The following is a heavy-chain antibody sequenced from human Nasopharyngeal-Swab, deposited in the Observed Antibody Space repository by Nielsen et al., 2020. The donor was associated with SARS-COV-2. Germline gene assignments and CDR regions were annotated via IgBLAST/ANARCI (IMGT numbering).Heavy chain of an antibody. J-gene: IGHJ6*02. D-gene: IGHD2-2*02. CDR2: INPSGGST. Sequence: ASVKVSCKASGYTFTSYYMHWVRQAPGQGLEWMGIINPSGGSTSYAQKFQGRGTMTRDTSTSTVYMELSSLRSEDTAVYYCARDHRYCSSTSCYTYYYYGMDVWGQGTTVTVSS. CDR1: GYTFTSYY. V-gene: IGHV1-46*01. CDR3: ARDHRYCSSTSCYTYYYYGMDV.